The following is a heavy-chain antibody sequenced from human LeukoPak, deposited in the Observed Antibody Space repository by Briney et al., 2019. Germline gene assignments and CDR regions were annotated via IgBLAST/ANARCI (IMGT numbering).Heavy chain of an antibody. CDR3: ARQQRSRYYDSSADDAFDI. J-gene: IGHJ3*02. V-gene: IGHV5-51*01. CDR1: GYSFTSYW. D-gene: IGHD3-22*01. Sequence: GESLKISCKGSGYSFTSYWIGWVRQMPGKGLEWMGTIYPGDSDTRYSPSFQGQVTISADKSISTAYLQWSSLKASDTAMYYCARQQRSRYYDSSADDAFDIWGQGTMVTVPS. CDR2: IYPGDSDT.